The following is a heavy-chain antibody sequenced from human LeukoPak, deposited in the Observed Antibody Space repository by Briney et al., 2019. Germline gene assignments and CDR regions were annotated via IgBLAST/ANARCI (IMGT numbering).Heavy chain of an antibody. CDR2: IIPIFGTA. D-gene: IGHD3-22*01. J-gene: IGHJ6*02. Sequence: SVKVSCKASGGTFISYAISWVRQAPGQGLEWMGGIIPIFGTANYAQKFQGRVTITADESTSTAFMELSSLRPEDTAVYYCARDVRPYYYGSSGYGYYYYGMDVWGQGTTVTVSS. CDR1: GGTFISYA. V-gene: IGHV1-69*13. CDR3: ARDVRPYYYGSSGYGYYYYGMDV.